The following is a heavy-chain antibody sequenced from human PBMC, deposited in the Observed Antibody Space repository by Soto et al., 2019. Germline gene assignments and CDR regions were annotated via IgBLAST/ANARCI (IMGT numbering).Heavy chain of an antibody. J-gene: IGHJ4*02. D-gene: IGHD3-10*01. Sequence: QITLKESGPTLVNPTQPLTLTCTFSGFSLSTSGVGVGWIRQPPGKALEWLALIYWDDDKRYSPSLKSRLTITKDPSKNQVVLTMTNMDPVDTATYYLAHPFYYGSGSYYKKPAFDYWGQGTLVTVSS. CDR3: AHPFYYGSGSYYKKPAFDY. CDR2: IYWDDDK. CDR1: GFSLSTSGVG. V-gene: IGHV2-5*02.